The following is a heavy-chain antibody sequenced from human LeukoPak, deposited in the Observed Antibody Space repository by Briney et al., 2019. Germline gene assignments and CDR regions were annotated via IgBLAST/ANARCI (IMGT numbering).Heavy chain of an antibody. CDR1: GGTFSSYA. J-gene: IGHJ4*02. CDR3: ARSPALTVTTDY. D-gene: IGHD4-11*01. CDR2: IIPILGIA. Sequence: SVKVSCKASGGTFSSYAISWVRQAPGQGLEWMGRIIPILGIANYAQKFQGRVTITADKSTSTAYMELSSLRSEDTAVYYCARSPALTVTTDYWGQGTLVTVSS. V-gene: IGHV1-69*04.